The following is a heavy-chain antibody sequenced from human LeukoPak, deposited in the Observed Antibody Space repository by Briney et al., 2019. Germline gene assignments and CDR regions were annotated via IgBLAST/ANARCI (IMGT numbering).Heavy chain of an antibody. D-gene: IGHD3-22*01. Sequence: GASVNFSCKASGYTFTSYGTSWVRQAPGQGLAWMGWIRAYNGNTNYAQKLQGRVTMTTDTSTSTAYMELRSLRSDDTAVYYCARGPYYYDSSGYFNWFDPWGQGTLVTVSS. CDR1: GYTFTSYG. CDR3: ARGPYYYDSSGYFNWFDP. J-gene: IGHJ5*02. CDR2: IRAYNGNT. V-gene: IGHV1-18*01.